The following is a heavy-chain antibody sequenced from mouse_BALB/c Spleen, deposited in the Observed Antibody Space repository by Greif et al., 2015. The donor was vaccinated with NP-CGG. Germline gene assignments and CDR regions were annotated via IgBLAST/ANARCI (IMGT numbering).Heavy chain of an antibody. V-gene: IGHV14-3*02. CDR3: ARGAYYGSSP. Sequence: VQLQQSGAELVKPGASVKLSCTASGFNIKDTYMHWVKQRPEQGLEWIGRIDPANGNTKYDPKFQGKATMTADTSSNTAYLQLSSLTSEDTAVYYCARGAYYGSSPWGQGTTLTVSS. CDR1: GFNIKDTY. J-gene: IGHJ2*01. CDR2: IDPANGNT. D-gene: IGHD1-1*01.